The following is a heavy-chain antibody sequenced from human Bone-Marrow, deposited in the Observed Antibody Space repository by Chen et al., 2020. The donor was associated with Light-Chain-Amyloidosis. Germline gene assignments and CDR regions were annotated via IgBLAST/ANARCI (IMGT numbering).Heavy chain of an antibody. J-gene: IGHJ4*02. CDR1: GFSFSTYW. V-gene: IGHV3-74*01. D-gene: IGHD3-9*01. CDR2: TNSAGTWT. CDR3: ARTTLRYLDY. Sequence: EVLLVESGGEVVQPGGSLRLSCTASGFSFSTYWMHWVRQSPGKGLVSVSRTNSAGTWTTYADSVKGRFTVSRDNTKNTMYLEMNSLRVEDTAVYYCARTTLRYLDYWGQGTLVTVSS.